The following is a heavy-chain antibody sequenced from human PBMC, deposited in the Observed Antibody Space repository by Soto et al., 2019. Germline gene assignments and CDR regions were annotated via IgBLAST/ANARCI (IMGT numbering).Heavy chain of an antibody. J-gene: IGHJ6*03. CDR2: IYYSGST. CDR1: GGSISSSSYY. CDR3: ARHRGQYYDILTGYYMDYYYYYMDV. Sequence: ETLSLTCTVSGGSISSSSYYWGWIRQPPGKGLEWIGSIYYSGSTYYNPSLKSRVTISVDTSKNQFSLRLSSVTAADTAVYYCARHRGQYYDILTGYYMDYYYYYMDVWGKGTTVTVSS. D-gene: IGHD3-9*01. V-gene: IGHV4-39*01.